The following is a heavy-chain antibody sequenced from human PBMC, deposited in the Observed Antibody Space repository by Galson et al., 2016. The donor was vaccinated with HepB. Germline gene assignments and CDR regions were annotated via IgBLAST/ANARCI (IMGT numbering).Heavy chain of an antibody. J-gene: IGHJ4*02. V-gene: IGHV3-33*01. CDR1: GFTFSSYG. CDR3: ARDSGGDQGPLDY. CDR2: IWWDGSRT. Sequence: SLRLSCAASGFTFSSYGMHWVRQAPGKGLEWVAIIWWDGSRTYYADSVKGRFTISRDNSKNTLYLQMSSMRDEDTAVYFCARDSGGDQGPLDYWGQGTLVTVSS. D-gene: IGHD3-10*01.